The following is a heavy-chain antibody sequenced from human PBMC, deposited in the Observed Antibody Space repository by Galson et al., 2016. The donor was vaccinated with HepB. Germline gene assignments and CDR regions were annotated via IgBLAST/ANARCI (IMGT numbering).Heavy chain of an antibody. D-gene: IGHD3-10*01. CDR3: ARDTVHGSPEDDYYDGTDV. CDR2: ISPTGDST. CDR1: GFTFSKYI. V-gene: IGHV1-46*01. Sequence: SVKVSCKASGFTFSKYIMNWVRQAPGQGLEWMGMISPTGDSTSVAQKFQGRVTMTRDTSRSGAYMELSGLGSDDTAIYSCARDTVHGSPEDDYYDGTDVWGQGTTGTVSS. J-gene: IGHJ6*02.